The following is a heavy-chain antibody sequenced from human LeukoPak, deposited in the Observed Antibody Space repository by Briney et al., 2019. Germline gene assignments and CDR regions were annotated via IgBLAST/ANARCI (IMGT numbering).Heavy chain of an antibody. Sequence: ASVKVSCKASGCTFTSYGISWVRQAPGQGLEWMGWISAYNGNTNYAQKLQGRVTMTTDTSTSTAYMELRSLRSDDTAVYYCARFRPQLSIAVAGNIFDYWGQGTLVTVSS. CDR1: GCTFTSYG. D-gene: IGHD6-19*01. V-gene: IGHV1-18*01. CDR2: ISAYNGNT. CDR3: ARFRPQLSIAVAGNIFDY. J-gene: IGHJ4*02.